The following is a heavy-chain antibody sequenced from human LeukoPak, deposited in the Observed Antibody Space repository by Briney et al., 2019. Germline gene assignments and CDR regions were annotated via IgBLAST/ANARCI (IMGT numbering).Heavy chain of an antibody. CDR1: GFNFSSYS. J-gene: IGHJ4*02. CDR3: ASDCSGGSLRY. Sequence: GGSLRLSCAASGFNFSSYSMDWVRQAPGKGLEWISYISSGSSTIFYADSVKGRFTISRDNAKNSLYLQMNSLRAEDTAVYYCASDCSGGSLRYWGQGTLVTVSS. CDR2: ISSGSSTI. V-gene: IGHV3-48*01. D-gene: IGHD2-15*01.